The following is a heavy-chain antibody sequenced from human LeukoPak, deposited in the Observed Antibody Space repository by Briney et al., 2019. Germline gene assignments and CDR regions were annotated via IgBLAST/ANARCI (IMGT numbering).Heavy chain of an antibody. CDR3: ARDNTDYYGSGSRRYYYYMDV. CDR1: GFTFSSYE. V-gene: IGHV3-48*03. D-gene: IGHD3-10*01. Sequence: GGSLRLSCGASGFTFSSYEMIWVRQTPGKGLEWVSYISSSGTSLQYADSVKGRFTISRDNAKNSLYLQMNSLRAEDTALYYCARDNTDYYGSGSRRYYYYMDVWGKGTTVTVSS. J-gene: IGHJ6*03. CDR2: ISSSGTSL.